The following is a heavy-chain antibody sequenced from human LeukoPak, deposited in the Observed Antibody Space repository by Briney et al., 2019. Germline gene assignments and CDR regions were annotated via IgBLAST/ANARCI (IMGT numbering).Heavy chain of an antibody. Sequence: GGSLRLSCAASGFTFSSYSMNWVRQAPGKGLEWVSSISSSSSYIYYADSVKGRFTISRENAKNSLYLQMNSLRAEDTAVYYCARSVDTAMVTHFDYWGQGTLVTVSS. CDR1: GFTFSSYS. CDR2: ISSSSSYI. D-gene: IGHD5-18*01. CDR3: ARSVDTAMVTHFDY. V-gene: IGHV3-21*01. J-gene: IGHJ4*02.